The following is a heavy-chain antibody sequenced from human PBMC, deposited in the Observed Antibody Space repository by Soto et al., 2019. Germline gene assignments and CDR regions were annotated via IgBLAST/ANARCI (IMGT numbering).Heavy chain of an antibody. V-gene: IGHV4-30-4*01. CDR3: ARDRSVDYDVDS. D-gene: IGHD3-16*01. J-gene: IGHJ4*02. CDR1: GGSVTSVDYS. CDR2: ISYSGTT. Sequence: QVQLQESGPGLVKPSQTLSLTCTVSGGSVTSVDYSWSWIRQPPGKGLEWIGYISYSGTTYYNPSLKSRVTISVDTSSSLFSLKLRSVTAADTAVYYCARDRSVDYDVDSWGQGTLVTVSS.